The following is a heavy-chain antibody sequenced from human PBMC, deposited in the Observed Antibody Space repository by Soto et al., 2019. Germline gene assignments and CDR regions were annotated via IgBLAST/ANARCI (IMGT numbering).Heavy chain of an antibody. CDR1: RFTFRSHA. Sequence: VSFAASRFTFRSHAMSWVRQAPGKGLEWVSAISSSGGTTHYADSVKGRFIISRDNSKNTLYLQMNSLRAEDTAVYYCAKPGYLEQWLVRGYFDYWGQGAMVTAPQ. CDR2: ISSSGGTT. D-gene: IGHD6-19*01. J-gene: IGHJ4*02. V-gene: IGHV3-23*01. CDR3: AKPGYLEQWLVRGYFDY.